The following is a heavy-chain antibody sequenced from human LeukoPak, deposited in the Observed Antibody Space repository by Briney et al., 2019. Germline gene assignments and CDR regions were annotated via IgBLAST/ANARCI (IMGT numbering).Heavy chain of an antibody. Sequence: PGGSLRLSCAASGFTFSSYAMSWVRQAPGKGLEWVSAISGSGGSTYYADSVKGRFTISRDNSKNTLYLQMNSLRAEDTAVYYCAKGVASSGYYFPFDYWGQGTLVTVSS. V-gene: IGHV3-23*01. D-gene: IGHD3-22*01. CDR2: ISGSGGST. J-gene: IGHJ4*02. CDR1: GFTFSSYA. CDR3: AKGVASSGYYFPFDY.